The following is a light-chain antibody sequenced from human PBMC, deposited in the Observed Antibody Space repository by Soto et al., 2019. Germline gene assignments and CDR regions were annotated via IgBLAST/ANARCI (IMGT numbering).Light chain of an antibody. V-gene: IGKV3-20*01. CDR2: GAY. J-gene: IGKJ1*01. Sequence: ETVLTQSPGTLSLSPGERATLSCRASQSVNSNYLAWYQQKPGQAPRLLIYGAYSRATGIQDRFSGSGSGTDFILTIRRLEPDDFAVYYCKQYGRSPRTFGQGTKVDIK. CDR3: KQYGRSPRT. CDR1: QSVNSNY.